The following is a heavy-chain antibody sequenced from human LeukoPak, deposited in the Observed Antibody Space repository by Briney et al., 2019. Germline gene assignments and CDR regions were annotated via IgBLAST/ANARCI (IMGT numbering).Heavy chain of an antibody. D-gene: IGHD3-3*01. CDR3: ARAHYDFWSGHNWFDP. J-gene: IGHJ5*02. CDR2: INHSGST. V-gene: IGHV4-34*01. CDR1: GGSSSGYY. Sequence: PSETLSLTCAVYGGSSSGYYWSWIRQPPGKGLEWIGEINHSGSTNYNPSLKSRVTISVDTSKNQFSLKLSSVTAADTAVYYCARAHYDFWSGHNWFDPWGQGTLVTVSS.